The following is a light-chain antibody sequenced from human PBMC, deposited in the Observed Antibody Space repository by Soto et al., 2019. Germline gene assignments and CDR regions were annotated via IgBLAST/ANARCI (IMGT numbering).Light chain of an antibody. CDR3: QQYNDSFPYT. CDR2: KAS. J-gene: IGKJ5*01. CDR1: QSISTW. V-gene: IGKV1-5*03. Sequence: DIQLTQSPSTLSASIGDRVTITCRASQSISTWLAWYQQKPGTAPKLLIYKASTLEGGVPSRFSGSRSGTEFTLTVSSLQPDDFATYYCQQYNDSFPYTFGQRTRLEIK.